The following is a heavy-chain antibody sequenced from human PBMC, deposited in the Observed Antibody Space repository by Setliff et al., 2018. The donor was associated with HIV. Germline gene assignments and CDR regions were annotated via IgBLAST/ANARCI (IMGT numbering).Heavy chain of an antibody. CDR2: FYQSGNI. CDR3: ARAMKCSYGYVHDAFDI. J-gene: IGHJ3*02. Sequence: PSETLSLTCAVSGYSISSDYFWGWIRQSPGKGLEWIGSFYQSGNIYYNPSLKSRVTISVDTSKNQFSLKLSSVTAADTAVYYCARAMKCSYGYVHDAFDIWGQGTMVTVSS. CDR1: GYSISSDYF. V-gene: IGHV4-38-2*01. D-gene: IGHD5-18*01.